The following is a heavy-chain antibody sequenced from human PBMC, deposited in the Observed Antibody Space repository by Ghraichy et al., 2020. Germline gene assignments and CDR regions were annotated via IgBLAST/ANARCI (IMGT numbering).Heavy chain of an antibody. Sequence: GGSLRLSCAASGFTFSSYGMHWVRQAPGKGLEWVAVISYDGSNKYYADSVKGRFTISRDNSKNTLYLQMNSLRAEDTAVYYCAKLGSAFDYWDQGTLVTVSS. CDR3: AKLGSAFDY. J-gene: IGHJ4*02. D-gene: IGHD3-10*01. V-gene: IGHV3-30*18. CDR2: ISYDGSNK. CDR1: GFTFSSYG.